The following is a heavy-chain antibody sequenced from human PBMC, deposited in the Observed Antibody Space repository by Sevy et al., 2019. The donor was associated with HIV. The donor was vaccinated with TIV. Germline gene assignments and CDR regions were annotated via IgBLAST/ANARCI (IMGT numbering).Heavy chain of an antibody. J-gene: IGHJ4*02. CDR2: INPSGGST. D-gene: IGHD3-9*01. V-gene: IGHV1-46*01. CDR3: ARDSDNYDILTGYYPFDY. Sequence: ASVKVYCKASGYTFTSQYMHWVRQAPGQGLEWMGIINPSGGSTSYAQKFQGRVTMTRDTSTSTVYMELSSLRSEDTAVYYCARDSDNYDILTGYYPFDYWGQGTLVTVSS. CDR1: GYTFTSQY.